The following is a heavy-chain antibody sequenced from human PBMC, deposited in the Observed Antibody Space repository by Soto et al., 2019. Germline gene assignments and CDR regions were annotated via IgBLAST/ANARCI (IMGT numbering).Heavy chain of an antibody. V-gene: IGHV3-21*01. CDR1: GFTFSSYS. J-gene: IGHJ4*02. Sequence: PGGSLRLSCAASGFTFSSYSMNWVRQAPGKGLEWVSSISSSSSYIYYADSVKGRFTISRDNAKNSLYLQMNSLRAEDTAVYYCARGYYYDSSGYYHTGMVDYWGQGTLVTVSS. CDR3: ARGYYYDSSGYYHTGMVDY. D-gene: IGHD3-22*01. CDR2: ISSSSSYI.